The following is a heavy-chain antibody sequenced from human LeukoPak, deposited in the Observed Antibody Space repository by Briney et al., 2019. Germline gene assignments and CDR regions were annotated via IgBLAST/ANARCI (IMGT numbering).Heavy chain of an antibody. D-gene: IGHD4-17*01. V-gene: IGHV3-7*01. J-gene: IGHJ4*02. CDR1: EFTFSNYW. CDR2: IKQDGSKK. CDR3: ARTSRTTAVTTVLYFDY. Sequence: GGSLRLSCAASEFTFSNYWMNWVRQAPGKGLEWVANIKQDGSKKYYVDSVKGRFTISRDNAKNSLYLQMNSLRGEDTAVYYCARTSRTTAVTTVLYFDYWGQGTLV.